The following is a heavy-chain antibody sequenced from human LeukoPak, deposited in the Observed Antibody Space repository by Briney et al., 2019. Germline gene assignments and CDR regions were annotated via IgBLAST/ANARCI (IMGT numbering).Heavy chain of an antibody. CDR1: GYTFTGYY. CDR3: AREPSKTYYYDSSGYYYLDY. V-gene: IGHV1-2*02. D-gene: IGHD3-22*01. CDR2: INPNSGGT. J-gene: IGHJ4*02. Sequence: ASVKVSCKASGYTFTGYYMHWVRQAPGQGLEWMGWINPNSGGTNYAQKFQGRVTMTRDTSISTAYMELSRLRSDDTAVYYCAREPSKTYYYDSSGYYYLDYWGQGTLVTVSS.